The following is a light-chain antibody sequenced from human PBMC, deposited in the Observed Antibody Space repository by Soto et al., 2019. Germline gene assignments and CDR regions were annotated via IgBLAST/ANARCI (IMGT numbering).Light chain of an antibody. CDR3: QQSFSPLWT. J-gene: IGKJ1*01. Sequence: DIPMTQSPSSLSASVGDRVTITCRASQSISNYLNWYQQKPGKAPKLLIYAASSMQSGVPSRFSGSGSETDFTPTISSLQPDDSATYYCQQSFSPLWTFGQGTKVEV. CDR1: QSISNY. V-gene: IGKV1-39*01. CDR2: AAS.